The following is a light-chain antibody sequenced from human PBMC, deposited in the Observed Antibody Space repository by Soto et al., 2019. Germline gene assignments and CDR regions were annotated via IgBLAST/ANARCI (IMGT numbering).Light chain of an antibody. CDR3: QQYGSSPQT. V-gene: IGKV3-20*01. CDR1: QTVTFSY. Sequence: EIVLTQSPGTLSLSPGERVALSCRASQTVTFSYLAWYQQKPGQAPRLLIFGASTRATGIPDRFRGSGSGTDFTLTITRLEPEDFGVYYCQQYGSSPQTFGQGTKVDNK. J-gene: IGKJ1*01. CDR2: GAS.